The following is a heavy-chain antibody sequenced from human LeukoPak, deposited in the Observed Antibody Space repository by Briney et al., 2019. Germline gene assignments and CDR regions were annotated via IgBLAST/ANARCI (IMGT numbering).Heavy chain of an antibody. CDR1: GFTFSSYW. J-gene: IGHJ4*02. Sequence: GGSLRLSCAASGFTFSSYWMSWVRQAPGKGLEWVANIKQDGSEAYYVDSVKGRFTISRDNAKNSLYLQMNSLRVEDTAVYYCATSPRGYSSTWYVWGQGTLVSVSS. CDR2: IKQDGSEA. V-gene: IGHV3-7*01. CDR3: ATSPRGYSSTWYV. D-gene: IGHD6-13*01.